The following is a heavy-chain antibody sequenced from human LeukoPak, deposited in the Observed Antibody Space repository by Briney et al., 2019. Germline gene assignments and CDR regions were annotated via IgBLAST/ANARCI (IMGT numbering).Heavy chain of an antibody. J-gene: IGHJ4*02. CDR3: ARNFRDGYNDY. D-gene: IGHD5-24*01. CDR2: ISSSSSYI. V-gene: IGHV3-21*01. CDR1: GFTFSSYS. Sequence: GGSLRLSCAASGFTFSSYSMNWVRQVPGKGLEWVSFISSSSSYIYNADSVKGRFTISRDNAKNSLYLQMNSLRAEDTAVYYCARNFRDGYNDYWGQGTLVTVSS.